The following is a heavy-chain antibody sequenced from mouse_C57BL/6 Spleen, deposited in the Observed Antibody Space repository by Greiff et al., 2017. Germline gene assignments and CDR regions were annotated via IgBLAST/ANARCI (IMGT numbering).Heavy chain of an antibody. J-gene: IGHJ2*01. CDR3: ASEKVLRYLDY. D-gene: IGHD1-1*01. CDR1: GYAFTNYL. V-gene: IGHV1-54*01. CDR2: LNPGSGGT. Sequence: QVQLQQSGAELVRPGTSVKVSCKASGYAFTNYLIEWVKQRPGQGLEWIGVLNPGSGGTNYNEKFKGKATLTADKSSSTAYMQLSSLTSEDSAVYFCASEKVLRYLDYWGQGTTLTVSS.